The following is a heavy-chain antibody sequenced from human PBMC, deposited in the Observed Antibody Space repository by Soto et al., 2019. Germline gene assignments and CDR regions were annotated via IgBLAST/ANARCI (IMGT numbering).Heavy chain of an antibody. CDR3: AKDQASRFLEPLPPGFDY. CDR1: GFTFSSYA. D-gene: IGHD3-3*01. CDR2: ISGSGGST. J-gene: IGHJ4*02. V-gene: IGHV3-23*01. Sequence: GGSLRLSCAASGFTFSSYAMSWVRQAPGKGLEWVSAISGSGGSTYYADSVKGRFTISRDNSKNTLYLQMNSLRAEDTAVYYCAKDQASRFLEPLPPGFDYWGQGTLVTVSS.